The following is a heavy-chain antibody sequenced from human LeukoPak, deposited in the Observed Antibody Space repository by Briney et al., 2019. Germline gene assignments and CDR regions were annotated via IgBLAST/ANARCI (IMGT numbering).Heavy chain of an antibody. V-gene: IGHV3-33*08. CDR1: GFTFSSYA. CDR3: AREEQSHAFDI. Sequence: GGSLRLSCAASGFTFSSYAMHWVRQAPGKGLEWVAVIWYDGSNKYYADSVKGRFTISRDNSKNTLYLQMNSLRAEDTAVYYCAREEQSHAFDIWGQGTMVTVSS. CDR2: IWYDGSNK. J-gene: IGHJ3*02. D-gene: IGHD6-19*01.